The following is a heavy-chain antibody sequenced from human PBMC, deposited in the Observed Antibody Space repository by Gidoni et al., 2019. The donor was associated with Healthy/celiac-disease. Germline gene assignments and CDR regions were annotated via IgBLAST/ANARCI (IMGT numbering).Heavy chain of an antibody. D-gene: IGHD1-26*01. V-gene: IGHV3-21*01. J-gene: IGHJ5*02. Sequence: EVQLVEAGGGLVKPGGSLRLSCAASGFPFSSYSMNWLRQAPGKGLEWVSSISSSSSYIYYADSVKGRFTISRDNAKNSLYLQMNSLRAEDTAVYYCARVPIVGATGGWFDPWGQGTLVTVSS. CDR2: ISSSSSYI. CDR1: GFPFSSYS. CDR3: ARVPIVGATGGWFDP.